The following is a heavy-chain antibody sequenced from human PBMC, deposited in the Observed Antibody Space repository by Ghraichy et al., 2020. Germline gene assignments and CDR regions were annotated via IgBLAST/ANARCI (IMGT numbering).Heavy chain of an antibody. D-gene: IGHD4-11*01. CDR1: GFTFSSYG. CDR3: ARVGRSGAMTTVTKFDY. CDR2: IWYDGSNK. J-gene: IGHJ4*02. Sequence: GGSLRLSCAASGFTFSSYGMHWVRQAPGKGLEWVAVIWYDGSNKYYADSVKGRFTISRDNSKNTLYLQMNSLRAEDTAVYYCARVGRSGAMTTVTKFDYWGQGTLVTVSS. V-gene: IGHV3-33*01.